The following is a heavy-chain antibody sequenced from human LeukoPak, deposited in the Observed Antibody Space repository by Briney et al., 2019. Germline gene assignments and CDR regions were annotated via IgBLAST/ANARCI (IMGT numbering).Heavy chain of an antibody. Sequence: GASVKVSCKASGYTFTSYAISWVRQAPGQGLEWMGWINTDTGNPTYAQGFTGHYVFSLDTSVSTAYLQIISLKAEDTAVYYCARASLTGSKVAFDVWGQGTMVTVSS. CDR1: GYTFTSYA. J-gene: IGHJ3*01. CDR2: INTDTGNP. CDR3: ARASLTGSKVAFDV. V-gene: IGHV7-4-1*02. D-gene: IGHD3-9*01.